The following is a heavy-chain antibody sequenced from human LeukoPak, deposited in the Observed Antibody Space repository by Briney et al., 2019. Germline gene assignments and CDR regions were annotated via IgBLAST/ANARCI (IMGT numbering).Heavy chain of an antibody. Sequence: GASVKVSYKASGYTFTGYYMHWVRQAPGQGLEWMGWINPNSGGTNYAQKFQGRVTMTRDTSISTAYMELSRLRSDDTAVYYCARDGFASSSSWLYYFDYWGQGTLVTVSS. J-gene: IGHJ4*02. D-gene: IGHD6-13*01. CDR1: GYTFTGYY. CDR3: ARDGFASSSSWLYYFDY. V-gene: IGHV1-2*02. CDR2: INPNSGGT.